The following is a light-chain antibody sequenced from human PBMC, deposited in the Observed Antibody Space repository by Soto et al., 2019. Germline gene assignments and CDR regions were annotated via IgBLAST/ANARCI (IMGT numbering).Light chain of an antibody. Sequence: QSALTQPASVSGSPGQSITISCTGTSSDVGSYNLVSWYQQHPGKASKLMIYEGSKRASGVSNRFSGSKSGSTASLTISGIQAEDEADYYCCSYAGSSTWVFGGGTTPTVL. J-gene: IGLJ3*02. CDR1: SSDVGSYNL. CDR2: EGS. CDR3: CSYAGSSTWV. V-gene: IGLV2-23*01.